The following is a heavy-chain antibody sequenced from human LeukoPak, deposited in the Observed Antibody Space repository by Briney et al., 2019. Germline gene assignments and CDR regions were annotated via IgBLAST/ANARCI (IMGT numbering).Heavy chain of an antibody. CDR2: ISPGGTTT. Sequence: PGGSLRLSCAASGFTFSSYAMMWVRQAPGKGLEWVSSISPGGTTTYYADSVKGRFTISRDNAKNSLYLQMNSLRAEDTALYYCAKEGGTRGTFDVWGQGTMVTVSS. V-gene: IGHV3-23*01. J-gene: IGHJ3*01. CDR3: AKEGGTRGTFDV. CDR1: GFTFSSYA. D-gene: IGHD3/OR15-3a*01.